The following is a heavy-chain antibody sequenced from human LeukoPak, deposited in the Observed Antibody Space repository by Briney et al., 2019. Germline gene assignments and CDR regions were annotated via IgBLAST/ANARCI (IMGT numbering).Heavy chain of an antibody. Sequence: SVTVSCKASGDTFSRYAISWVRQAPGEGLEWMGGIIPVVSTANYAQKFQDRDTITADKSTSTTYMELSSLKSEDTAVYYCATTGGDIYSSYMHVWGKGTTLTISS. J-gene: IGHJ6*03. V-gene: IGHV1-69*06. D-gene: IGHD3-16*01. CDR1: GDTFSRYA. CDR3: ATTGGDIYSSYMHV. CDR2: IIPVVSTA.